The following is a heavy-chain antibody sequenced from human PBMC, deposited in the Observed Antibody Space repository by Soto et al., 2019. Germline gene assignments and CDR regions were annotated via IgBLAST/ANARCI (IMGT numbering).Heavy chain of an antibody. J-gene: IGHJ4*02. CDR2: INADGTST. CDR3: VKVLARGVGVPRFYFDS. V-gene: IGHV3-74*01. Sequence: PGGSLRLSCAASGFTFSNSWMHWVRQVSGKGLEWVSRINADGTSTSYADSVKGLFTISRDNAKNTLYLHVNSLRAEDTAVYYCVKVLARGVGVPRFYFDSWGQGALVTVSS. D-gene: IGHD3-10*01. CDR1: GFTFSNSW.